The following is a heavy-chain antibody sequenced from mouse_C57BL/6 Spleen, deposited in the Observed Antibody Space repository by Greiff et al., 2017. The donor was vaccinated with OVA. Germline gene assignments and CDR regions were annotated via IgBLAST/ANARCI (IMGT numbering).Heavy chain of an antibody. Sequence: VKLQQPGAELVMPGASVKLSCKASGYTFTSYWMHWVKQRPGQGLEWIGEIDPSDSYTNYNQKFKGKSTLTVDKSSSTAYMQLSSLTSEDSAVYYCARWYYGSSYADYWGQGTTLTVSS. CDR2: IDPSDSYT. D-gene: IGHD1-1*01. V-gene: IGHV1-69*01. J-gene: IGHJ2*01. CDR1: GYTFTSYW. CDR3: ARWYYGSSYADY.